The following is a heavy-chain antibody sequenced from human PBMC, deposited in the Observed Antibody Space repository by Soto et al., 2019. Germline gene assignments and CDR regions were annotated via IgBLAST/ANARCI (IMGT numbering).Heavy chain of an antibody. J-gene: IGHJ3*02. CDR2: ISSFSNYM. V-gene: IGHV3-21*01. Sequence: GGSLRLSCAVSGFTFNSYSMNWVRQAPGKGLEWVSSISSFSNYMYYTDSVKGRFTISRDNAKNSLYLQMNSLRAEDTAVYYSARDRYYYDSSGYYYWSLDAFDIWGQGTMVTVSS. CDR3: ARDRYYYDSSGYYYWSLDAFDI. D-gene: IGHD3-22*01. CDR1: GFTFNSYS.